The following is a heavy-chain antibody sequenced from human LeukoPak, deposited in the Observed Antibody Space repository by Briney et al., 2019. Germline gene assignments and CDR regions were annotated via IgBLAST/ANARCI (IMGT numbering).Heavy chain of an antibody. CDR2: IFFSGST. D-gene: IGHD2-21*02. CDR3: ARDGGDWDAFDI. CDR1: GGSTSSFF. V-gene: IGHV4-59*01. Sequence: SEILSLTCTVSGGSTSSFFWSWIRQPPGKGLEWIGYIFFSGSTNYNPSLKSRVTISVDTSKSQSSLRLTSVTAADTAVYYCARDGGDWDAFDIWGQGTMVT. J-gene: IGHJ3*02.